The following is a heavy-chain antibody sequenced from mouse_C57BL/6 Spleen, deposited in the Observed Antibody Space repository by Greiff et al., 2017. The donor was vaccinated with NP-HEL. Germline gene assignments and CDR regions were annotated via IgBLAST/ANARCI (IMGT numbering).Heavy chain of an antibody. CDR1: GYAFSSSW. CDR3: ANYDYDRGFDD. D-gene: IGHD2-4*01. V-gene: IGHV1-82*01. CDR2: IYPGDGDT. J-gene: IGHJ2*01. Sequence: VKLQESGPELVKPGASVKISCKASGYAFSSSWMNWVKQRPGKGLEWIGRIYPGDGDTNYNGKFKGKATLTADKSSSTAYMQLSSLTSEDSAVYFCANYDYDRGFDDWGQGTTLTVSS.